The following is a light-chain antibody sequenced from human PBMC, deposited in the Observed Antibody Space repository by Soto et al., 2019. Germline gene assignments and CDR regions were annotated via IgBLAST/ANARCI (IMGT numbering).Light chain of an antibody. Sequence: IVLTQSPGTLSLSPGERATLSCRASHSVSSSYLGWYQQRPGQAPRLLIYGASTRATGIPDRFSGSGSGTDFTLTISRLEAEDSAVYYCQQYGNSPPLTFGGGTKVEIK. CDR2: GAS. V-gene: IGKV3-20*01. CDR3: QQYGNSPPLT. J-gene: IGKJ4*01. CDR1: HSVSSSY.